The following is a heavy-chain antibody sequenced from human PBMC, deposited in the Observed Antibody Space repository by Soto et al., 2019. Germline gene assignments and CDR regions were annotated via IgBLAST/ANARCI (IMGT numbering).Heavy chain of an antibody. CDR1: GFSLSTNGVG. CDR3: VHKGAGDRVLDY. Sequence: QITLKESGPALVKPTQTLTLTCTFSGFSLSTNGVGVGWIRQPPGEALEWLALIYWDDYKHFSPSLETRLTITKDTSKNQVVLTITTMDPVDTATYYCVHKGAGDRVLDYWGQGTLVTVSS. D-gene: IGHD3-16*01. CDR2: IYWDDYK. V-gene: IGHV2-5*02. J-gene: IGHJ4*02.